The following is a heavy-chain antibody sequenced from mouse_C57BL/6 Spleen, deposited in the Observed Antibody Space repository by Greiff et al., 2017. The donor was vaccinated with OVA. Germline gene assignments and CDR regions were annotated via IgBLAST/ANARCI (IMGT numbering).Heavy chain of an antibody. CDR1: GYTFTSYW. CDR2: IDPSDSYT. J-gene: IGHJ3*01. CDR3: ARENYYGSSPFAY. D-gene: IGHD1-1*01. Sequence: QVQLQQPGAELVRPGTSVKLSCKASGYTFTSYWMHWVKQRPGQGLEWIGVIDPSDSYTNYNQKFKGKATLTVVTSSSTAYMQLSSLTSEDSAVYYCARENYYGSSPFAYWGQGTLVTVSA. V-gene: IGHV1-59*01.